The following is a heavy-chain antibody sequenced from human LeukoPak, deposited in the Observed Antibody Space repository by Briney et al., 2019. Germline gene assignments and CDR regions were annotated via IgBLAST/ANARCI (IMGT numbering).Heavy chain of an antibody. CDR2: IYYSGST. CDR3: ANRRGDWYFDL. V-gene: IGHV4-59*01. J-gene: IGHJ2*01. CDR1: GVSISYYY. Sequence: SETLSLTCTVSGVSISYYYWSWIRQPPGKGLEWIGHIYYSGSTNHNPSLKSRVTISLDTSKNQFSLMLSSVTAADTAVYYCANRRGDWYFDLWGRGTLVTVSS. D-gene: IGHD3-10*01.